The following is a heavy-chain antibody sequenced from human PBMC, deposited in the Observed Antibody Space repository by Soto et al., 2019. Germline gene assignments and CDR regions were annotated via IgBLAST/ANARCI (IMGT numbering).Heavy chain of an antibody. D-gene: IGHD6-25*01. CDR3: VSQRPTVPTPTYLAD. J-gene: IGHJ4*02. V-gene: IGHV4-39*01. CDR1: GGSVTNTSYY. Sequence: PENLPHTCTVSGGSVTNTSYYWGWIRQSPEKRLEWIGSVYYRGRSYSKSSVKSRVTISVDTSKNRFSLSLNSVTASDTAVYFCVSQRPTVPTPTYLADWGPGALVTV. CDR2: VYYRGRS.